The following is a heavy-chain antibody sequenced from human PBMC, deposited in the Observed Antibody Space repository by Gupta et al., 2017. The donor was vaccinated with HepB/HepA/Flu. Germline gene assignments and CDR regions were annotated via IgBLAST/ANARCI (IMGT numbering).Heavy chain of an antibody. CDR2: LSGAST. CDR3: AKDHRREIMTMIPHFDC. CDR1: GITLSNHA. D-gene: IGHD3-16*01. V-gene: IGHV3-23*01. Sequence: EEHLLESGGALVQPGGSMGLSCAASGITLSNHAIGWFRQVPGKGLEWVSTLSGASTFYADSVKGRFTIYRDDAQNTLFLQMNSLRAEDTAIYFCAKDHRREIMTMIPHFDCWGQGTLVTVSS. J-gene: IGHJ4*02.